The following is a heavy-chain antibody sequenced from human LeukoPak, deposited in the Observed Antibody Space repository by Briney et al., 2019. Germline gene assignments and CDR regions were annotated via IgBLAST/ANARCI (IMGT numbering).Heavy chain of an antibody. D-gene: IGHD3-9*01. CDR3: ARDHDWDYMDV. Sequence: GGSLRLSCAASGFTFSSYSMNWVRQAPGKGLEWVSFISTSSSYIYYADSVKGRFTISRDNAKNSLYLQMSSLRAEDTAVYYCARDHDWDYMDVWGKGTTVTVSS. CDR1: GFTFSSYS. CDR2: ISTSSSYI. V-gene: IGHV3-21*01. J-gene: IGHJ6*03.